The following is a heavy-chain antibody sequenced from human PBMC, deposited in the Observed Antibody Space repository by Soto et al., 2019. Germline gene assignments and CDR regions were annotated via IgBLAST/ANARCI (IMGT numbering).Heavy chain of an antibody. D-gene: IGHD1-1*01. CDR1: GVALSRYG. V-gene: IGHV3-30*19. Sequence: PGGSLRLSCAASGVALSRYGMNWVRQAPGRGLEWVAVVSHVDDNKYYADSVRGRFTISRDNSKKMLYLQMNSLRADDTALYYCARGNMDVWGQGTTVTVSS. CDR3: ARGNMDV. J-gene: IGHJ6*02. CDR2: VSHVDDNK.